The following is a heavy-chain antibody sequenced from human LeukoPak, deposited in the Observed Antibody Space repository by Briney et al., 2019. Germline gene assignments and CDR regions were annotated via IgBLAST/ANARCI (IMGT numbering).Heavy chain of an antibody. D-gene: IGHD3-22*01. Sequence: ASETLSLTCTVSGVSISSYCWSWIRQPAGKGLEWIGRIYTSGSTNYNPSLKSRVTMSVDTSKNQFSLKLSSVTAADTAVYYCARGTGYYDSSGYTYYYYGMDVWGQGTTVTVSS. CDR1: GVSISSYC. J-gene: IGHJ6*02. CDR3: ARGTGYYDSSGYTYYYYGMDV. CDR2: IYTSGST. V-gene: IGHV4-4*07.